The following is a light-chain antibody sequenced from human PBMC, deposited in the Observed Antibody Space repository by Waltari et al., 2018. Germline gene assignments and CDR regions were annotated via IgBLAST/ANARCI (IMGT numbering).Light chain of an antibody. CDR2: DFS. J-gene: IGLJ2*01. Sequence: QSALTQPASVSGSPGQSITISCPGTSRDIGSSTFVSWYQQHPGKSPKLIIYDFSNRPSGVSDRFSGSKSGNTASLTISGLQADDEATYYCNSYTTGSSLTVIFGGGTKLTVL. CDR3: NSYTTGSSLTVI. V-gene: IGLV2-14*01. CDR1: SRDIGSSTF.